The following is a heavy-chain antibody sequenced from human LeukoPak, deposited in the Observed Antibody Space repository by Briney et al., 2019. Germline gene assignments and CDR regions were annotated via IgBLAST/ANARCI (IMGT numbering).Heavy chain of an antibody. CDR1: GFTFSSYW. Sequence: PGGSLRLSCAASGFTFSSYWMSWVRQAPGKGLEWVANIKQDGSEEYYVDSVKGRFTISRDNAKDSLYLQMNSLRAEDTAVYYCARGYGSGSYIPIPFDYWGQGTLVTVSS. D-gene: IGHD3-10*01. J-gene: IGHJ4*02. CDR3: ARGYGSGSYIPIPFDY. CDR2: IKQDGSEE. V-gene: IGHV3-7*03.